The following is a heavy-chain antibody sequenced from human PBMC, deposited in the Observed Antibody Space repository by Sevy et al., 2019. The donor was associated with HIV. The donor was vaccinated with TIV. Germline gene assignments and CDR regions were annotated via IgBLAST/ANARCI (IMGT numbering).Heavy chain of an antibody. D-gene: IGHD1-7*01. V-gene: IGHV3-9*01. Sequence: GGSLRLSCAASGFTFDDYAMHWVRQAPGKGLEWVSGISWNSVSIGYADSVKGRFTISRDNAKNSLYLQMNSLRAEDTALYYCAKDWAATNYYYMDVWGKGTTVTVSS. CDR1: GFTFDDYA. J-gene: IGHJ6*03. CDR3: AKDWAATNYYYMDV. CDR2: ISWNSVSI.